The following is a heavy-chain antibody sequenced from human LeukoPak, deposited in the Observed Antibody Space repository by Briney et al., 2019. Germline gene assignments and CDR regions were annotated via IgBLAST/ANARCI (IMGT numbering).Heavy chain of an antibody. V-gene: IGHV1-2*02. Sequence: ASVKVSCKASGHTFTGYYLHWVRQAPGQGLEWMGWIYPNTGGTKSTQKFQGRVTMTRDTSISTAYMELSRLRSDDTAVYYCARIPLYYYDSSGYSPIFDYWGQGTLVTVSS. CDR2: IYPNTGGT. J-gene: IGHJ4*02. CDR3: ARIPLYYYDSSGYSPIFDY. CDR1: GHTFTGYY. D-gene: IGHD3-22*01.